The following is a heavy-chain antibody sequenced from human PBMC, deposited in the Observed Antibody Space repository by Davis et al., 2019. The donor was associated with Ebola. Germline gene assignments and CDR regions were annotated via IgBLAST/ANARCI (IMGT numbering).Heavy chain of an antibody. V-gene: IGHV1-69*13. J-gene: IGHJ3*02. CDR3: ARELGRKDAFDI. D-gene: IGHD7-27*01. CDR2: IIPIFGTA. Sequence: SVKVSCKASGGTFSSYAISWVRQAPGQGLEWMGGIIPIFGTANYAQKFQGRVTITADESTSTAYMELSSLRSEDTAVYYCARELGRKDAFDIWGQGTMVTVSS. CDR1: GGTFSSYA.